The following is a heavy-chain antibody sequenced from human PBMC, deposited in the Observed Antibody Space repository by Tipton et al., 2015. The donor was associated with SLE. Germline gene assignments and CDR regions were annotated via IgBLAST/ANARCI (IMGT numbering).Heavy chain of an antibody. V-gene: IGHV4-39*07. Sequence: LSLTCTVSGGSISSSSYYWGWIRKPPGKGLEWNGSIYYSGSTYYNPSLKSRVTISVDTSKNQFSLKLSSVTAADTAVYYCARDPGSSCPGCYFDYWGQGTLVTVSS. CDR2: IYYSGST. CDR3: ARDPGSSCPGCYFDY. CDR1: GGSISSSSYY. J-gene: IGHJ4*02. D-gene: IGHD6-13*01.